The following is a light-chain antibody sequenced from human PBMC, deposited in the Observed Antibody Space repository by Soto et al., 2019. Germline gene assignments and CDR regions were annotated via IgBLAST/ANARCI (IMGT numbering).Light chain of an antibody. Sequence: QSVLTQPRSVSGSPGQSATISCTGTSSDVGDYNYVSWYQQHPGKAPKLIIYDVFKRTSGVPDRFSGSKSGNTASLTIAGLQAEDEADYYCCSYAGSNTFVLFGGGTKLTVL. CDR3: CSYAGSNTFVL. CDR2: DVF. CDR1: SSDVGDYNY. V-gene: IGLV2-11*01. J-gene: IGLJ3*02.